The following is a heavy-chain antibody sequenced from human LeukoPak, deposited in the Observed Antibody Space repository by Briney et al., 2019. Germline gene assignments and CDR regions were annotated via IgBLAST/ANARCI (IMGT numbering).Heavy chain of an antibody. CDR2: IKQDGSEK. D-gene: IGHD6-19*01. Sequence: GGSLRLSCVASGFTFSSYWMSWVRQAPGKGLEWVANIKQDGSEKYYVDSVKGRFTISRDNAKNSLYLQMNSLRAEDTAVYYCAREIAVAGNFGGQGTLVTVSS. CDR1: GFTFSSYW. CDR3: AREIAVAGNF. J-gene: IGHJ4*02. V-gene: IGHV3-7*01.